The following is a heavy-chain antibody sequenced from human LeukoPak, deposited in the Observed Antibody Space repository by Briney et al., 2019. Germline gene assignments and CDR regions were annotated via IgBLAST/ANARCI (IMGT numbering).Heavy chain of an antibody. CDR1: GFSFSSYA. J-gene: IGHJ4*02. V-gene: IGHV3-23*01. CDR3: ASTGRN. Sequence: GGSLRLSCATSGFSFSSYAMSWVRQAPGKGLEWGSAMSSSDDGRYYAASVRGRFTISRDDSKNTLYLQMNSLRAEDTAVYYCASTGRNWGQGTLVTVSS. D-gene: IGHD1-14*01. CDR2: MSSSDDGR.